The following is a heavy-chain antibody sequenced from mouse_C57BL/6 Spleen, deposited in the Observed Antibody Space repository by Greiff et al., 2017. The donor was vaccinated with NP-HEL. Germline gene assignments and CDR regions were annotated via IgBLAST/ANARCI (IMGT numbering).Heavy chain of an antibody. CDR3: ARGRLGSDY. V-gene: IGHV1-82*01. CDR1: GYAFSSSW. J-gene: IGHJ2*01. Sequence: VQLQQSGPELVKPGASVKISCKASGYAFSSSWMNWVKQRPGKGLEWIGRIYPGDGDTNYNGKFKGKATLTADKSSSTTYMQLSSLTSEDSAVYCCARGRLGSDYWGQGTTLTVSS. D-gene: IGHD1-1*01. CDR2: IYPGDGDT.